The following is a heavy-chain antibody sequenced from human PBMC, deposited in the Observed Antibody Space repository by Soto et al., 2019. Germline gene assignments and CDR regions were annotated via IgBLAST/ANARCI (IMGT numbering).Heavy chain of an antibody. D-gene: IGHD4-17*01. CDR1: GGSISSYY. J-gene: IGHJ4*02. CDR3: ARENYGDYVGRVFDY. Sequence: SETLSLTCTVSGGSISSYYWSWIRQPPGKGLEWIGYIYYSGSTNYNPSLKSRVTISVDTSKNQFSLKLSSVTAADTAVYYCARENYGDYVGRVFDYWGQGTLVTVSS. V-gene: IGHV4-59*01. CDR2: IYYSGST.